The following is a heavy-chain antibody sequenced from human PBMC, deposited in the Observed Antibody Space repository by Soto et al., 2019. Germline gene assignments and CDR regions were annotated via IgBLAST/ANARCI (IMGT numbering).Heavy chain of an antibody. D-gene: IGHD5-18*01. Sequence: QVELVESGGGLVKPGGSLRLSCAASGFTFSDYYMSWIRQAPGRGLEWLALIWFDGSNKYYADSVKGRFTISRDNAKNTLYLQMNTLRAEDTAVYYCARDLGYNYGHPFDYWGQGTLVTVSS. CDR1: GFTFSDYY. J-gene: IGHJ4*02. CDR2: IWFDGSNK. CDR3: ARDLGYNYGHPFDY. V-gene: IGHV3-33*08.